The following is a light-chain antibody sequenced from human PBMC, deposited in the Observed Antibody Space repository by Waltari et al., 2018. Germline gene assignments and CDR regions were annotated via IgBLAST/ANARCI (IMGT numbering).Light chain of an antibody. V-gene: IGLV2-23*02. CDR2: EVT. CDR3: YSYAGGRV. J-gene: IGLJ1*01. Sequence: QSALTQPASVSASPGQSITISCTGSSSAVGSANLVSWYLHHPGKAPKLIIYEVTKRPSGVSNRFSGSKSGNTASLTISGLQAEDEADYYCYSYAGGRVFGTGTKVTVL. CDR1: SSAVGSANL.